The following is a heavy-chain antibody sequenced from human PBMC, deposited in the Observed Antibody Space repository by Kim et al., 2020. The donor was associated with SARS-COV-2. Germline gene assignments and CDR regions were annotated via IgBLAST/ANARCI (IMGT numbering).Heavy chain of an antibody. D-gene: IGHD2-2*01. CDR1: GGSISSYY. J-gene: IGHJ6*02. V-gene: IGHV4-59*13. CDR2: IYYSGST. Sequence: SETLSLTCTVSGGSISSYYWSWIRQPPGKGLEWIGYIYYSGSTNYNPSLKSRVTISVDTSKNQFSLKLSSVTAADTAVYYCARDRWDIVVVPAANMPDYYYYGMDVWGQGTTVTVSS. CDR3: ARDRWDIVVVPAANMPDYYYYGMDV.